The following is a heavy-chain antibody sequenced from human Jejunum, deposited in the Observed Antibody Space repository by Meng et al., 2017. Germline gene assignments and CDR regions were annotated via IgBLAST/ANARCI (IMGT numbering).Heavy chain of an antibody. J-gene: IGHJ3*02. V-gene: IGHV4/OR15-8*01. CDR3: ARSDGIGSYGFKI. CDR1: GGSISSSNW. D-gene: IGHD1-14*01. Sequence: SETLSLTCVVSGGSISSSNWWSWARQPPGKGLEWIGEIYHSGSPNYNPSLKSRVTISVDKSKNQFPLKLSSVTAADTAVYYCARSDGIGSYGFKIWGQGTMVTVSS. CDR2: IYHSGSP.